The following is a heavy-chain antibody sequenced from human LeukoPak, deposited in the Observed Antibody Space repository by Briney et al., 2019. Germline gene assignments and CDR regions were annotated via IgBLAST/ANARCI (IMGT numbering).Heavy chain of an antibody. D-gene: IGHD4-23*01. J-gene: IGHJ4*02. CDR3: ARRAGGYSHSYDY. Sequence: GGSLRLSCAASEFTVSSNYMGWVRQAPGKGLEWVAIIYSGGNTNYADSVKGRFTISRDNSKNTLYLQMNNLRADDTAVYYCARRAGGYSHSYDYWGQGTLVTVSS. V-gene: IGHV3-53*01. CDR2: IYSGGNT. CDR1: EFTVSSNY.